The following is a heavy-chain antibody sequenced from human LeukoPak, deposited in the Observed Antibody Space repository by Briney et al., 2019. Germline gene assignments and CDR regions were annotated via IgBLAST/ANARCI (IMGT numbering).Heavy chain of an antibody. CDR1: GFTFSSYS. J-gene: IGHJ3*02. V-gene: IGHV3-48*01. D-gene: IGHD6-13*01. Sequence: GGSLRLSCAASGFTFSSYSMNWVRQAPGKGLEWVLYISSSSSTIFYAASVKSRFTISRDNAKNSVYLQMNSLRAEDTAVYYCASGGSSWYDACNIWGQGTTVTVSS. CDR2: ISSSSSTI. CDR3: ASGGSSWYDACNI.